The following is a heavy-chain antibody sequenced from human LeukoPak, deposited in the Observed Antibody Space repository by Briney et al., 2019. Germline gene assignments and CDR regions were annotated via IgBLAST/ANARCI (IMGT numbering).Heavy chain of an antibody. D-gene: IGHD3-10*01. CDR1: GCSISSSNYY. CDR2: IYYSGST. CDR3: ARELVRGVIDIN. J-gene: IGHJ4*02. V-gene: IGHV4-31*03. Sequence: SETLSLTCTVSGCSISSSNYYWSWIRQHPGKGLEWIGYIYYSGSTYYNPSLKSRVTISVDTSKNQFSLKLSSVTAADTAVYYCARELVRGVIDINWGQGTLVTVSS.